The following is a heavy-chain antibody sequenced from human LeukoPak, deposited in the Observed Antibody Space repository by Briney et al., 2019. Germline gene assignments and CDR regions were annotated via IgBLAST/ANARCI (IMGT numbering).Heavy chain of an antibody. D-gene: IGHD3-9*01. CDR1: GYSFTSYR. J-gene: IGHJ4*02. V-gene: IGHV5-10-1*01. CDR2: IDPSDSYT. Sequence: PGESLKISCKGSGYSFTSYRISWVRQMPGKGLEWMGRIDPSDSYTNYSPTFQGHVTISADKSISTAYLQWSSLKASDTAVYYCARSLFDYDILTGHDYWGQGTLVTVSS. CDR3: ARSLFDYDILTGHDY.